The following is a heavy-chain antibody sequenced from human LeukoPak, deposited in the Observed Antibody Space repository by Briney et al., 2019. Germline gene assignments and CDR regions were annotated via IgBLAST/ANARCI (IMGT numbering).Heavy chain of an antibody. CDR3: AKGPYSYPDY. J-gene: IGHJ4*02. Sequence: GGSLRLSCAASGFTFSSYGMHWVRQAPGKGLEWVAVISYDGSNKYYADSVKGRFTISRDNSKNTLYLQMNSLRAEDTAVYYCAKGPYSYPDYWGQGTLVTVSS. V-gene: IGHV3-30*18. CDR1: GFTFSSYG. D-gene: IGHD5-18*01. CDR2: ISYDGSNK.